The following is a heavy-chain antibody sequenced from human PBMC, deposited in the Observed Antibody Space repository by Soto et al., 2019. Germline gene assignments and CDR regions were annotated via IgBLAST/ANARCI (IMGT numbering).Heavy chain of an antibody. Sequence: SETLSLTCTVSGGSISSGGYYWSWIRQHPGKGLEWIGYIYYSGSTYYNPSLKSRVTISVDTSKNQFSLKLSSVTAADTAVYYCARASVLDGGGVGYYYGMDVWGQGTTVTRLL. CDR1: GGSISSGGYY. D-gene: IGHD3-16*01. CDR3: ARASVLDGGGVGYYYGMDV. CDR2: IYYSGST. J-gene: IGHJ6*02. V-gene: IGHV4-31*03.